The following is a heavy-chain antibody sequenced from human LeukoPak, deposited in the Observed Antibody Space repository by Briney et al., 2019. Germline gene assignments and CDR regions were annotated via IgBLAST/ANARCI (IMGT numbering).Heavy chain of an antibody. J-gene: IGHJ5*02. CDR1: GGSFSGYY. V-gene: IGHV4-34*01. CDR3: ARHFPLGYCSSTSCYRRNWFGP. CDR2: INHSGST. D-gene: IGHD2-2*01. Sequence: SETLSLTCAVYGGSFSGYYWSWIRQPPGKGLEWLGEINHSGSTNYNPSLKSRVTISVDTSKNQFSLKLSSVTAADTAVYYCARHFPLGYCSSTSCYRRNWFGPWGQGTLVTVSS.